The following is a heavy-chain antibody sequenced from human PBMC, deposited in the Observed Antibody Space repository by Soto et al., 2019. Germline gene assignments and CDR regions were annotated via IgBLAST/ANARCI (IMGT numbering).Heavy chain of an antibody. D-gene: IGHD6-13*01. CDR1: GGTFSSYA. J-gene: IGHJ4*02. CDR2: IIPIFGTA. Sequence: QVQLVQSGAELKKPGSSVKVSCKASGGTFSSYAISWVRQAPGQGLEWMGGIIPIFGTANYAQKFQGRVTITADESTSTAYMELSSLRSEDTAVYYCARDTLAAAGKGTRVWNYWGQGTLVTVSS. CDR3: ARDTLAAAGKGTRVWNY. V-gene: IGHV1-69*01.